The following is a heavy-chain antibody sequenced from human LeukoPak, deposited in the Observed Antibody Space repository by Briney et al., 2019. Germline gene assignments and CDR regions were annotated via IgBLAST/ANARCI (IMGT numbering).Heavy chain of an antibody. CDR3: ARSGCSSTSCGSYYYGMDV. CDR1: GFTFSSYV. J-gene: IGHJ6*02. V-gene: IGHV3-64*01. Sequence: GGSLRLSCAASGFTFSSYVMYWVRQAPGKGLEYVSSISSNGGSTYYANSVKGRFTISRDNSKNTLYLQMGSLRAEDTALYYCARSGCSSTSCGSYYYGMDVWGQGTTVTVSS. D-gene: IGHD2-2*01. CDR2: ISSNGGST.